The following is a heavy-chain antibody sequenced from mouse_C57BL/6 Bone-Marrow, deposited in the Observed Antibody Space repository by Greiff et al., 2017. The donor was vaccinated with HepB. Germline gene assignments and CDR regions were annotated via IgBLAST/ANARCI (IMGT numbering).Heavy chain of an antibody. V-gene: IGHV1-15*01. Sequence: VQLQQSGAELVRPGASVTLSCKASGYTFTDYEMHWVKQTPVHGLEWIGAIDPETGGTAYNQKFKGKAILTADKSSRTAYMELRSLTSEDSAVYYCTKALTDLGGQGTSVTVSS. D-gene: IGHD4-1*01. CDR2: IDPETGGT. CDR1: GYTFTDYE. J-gene: IGHJ4*01. CDR3: TKALTDL.